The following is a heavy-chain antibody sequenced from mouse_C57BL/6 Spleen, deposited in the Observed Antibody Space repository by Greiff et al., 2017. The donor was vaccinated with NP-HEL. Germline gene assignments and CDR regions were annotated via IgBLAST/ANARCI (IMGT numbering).Heavy chain of an antibody. V-gene: IGHV5-17*01. Sequence: EVKLVESGGGLVKPGGSLKLSCAASGFTFSDYGMHWVRQAPEKGLEWVAYISSGSSTIYYADTVKGRVTISRDNAKNTLCLQMTSLRSEDTAMYYCARGFYYGNYVGYWGQGTTLTVSS. D-gene: IGHD2-1*01. CDR1: GFTFSDYG. CDR2: ISSGSSTI. CDR3: ARGFYYGNYVGY. J-gene: IGHJ2*01.